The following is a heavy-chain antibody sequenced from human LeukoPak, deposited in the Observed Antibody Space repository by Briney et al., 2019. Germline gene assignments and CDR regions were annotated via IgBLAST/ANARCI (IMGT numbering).Heavy chain of an antibody. CDR2: INHSGST. J-gene: IGHJ5*02. CDR3: AVASGSSTSCRQGCWFDP. Sequence: PSETLSLTCAVYGGSFSGYHWSWIRQPPGKGLEWVGEINHSGSTNYNPSLKGRVTISVDTSKNQFFLKLSSVTAADTAVYYCAVASGSSTSCRQGCWFDPWGQGTRVTVSS. D-gene: IGHD2-2*01. V-gene: IGHV4-34*01. CDR1: GGSFSGYH.